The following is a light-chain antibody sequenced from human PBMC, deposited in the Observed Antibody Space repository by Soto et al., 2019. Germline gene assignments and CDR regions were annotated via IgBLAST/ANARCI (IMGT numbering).Light chain of an antibody. CDR2: GNS. J-gene: IGLJ2*01. CDR3: QSYDSSLSALVV. V-gene: IGLV1-40*01. CDR1: SSNIGAGYD. Sequence: QSVLTQPPSVSGAPGQRVTISCTGRSSNIGAGYDVHWYQQLPGTAPKLLIYGNSNRPSGVPDRFSGSKSGTSASLAITGLQAEDEADYYCQSYDSSLSALVVFGGGTKVTVL.